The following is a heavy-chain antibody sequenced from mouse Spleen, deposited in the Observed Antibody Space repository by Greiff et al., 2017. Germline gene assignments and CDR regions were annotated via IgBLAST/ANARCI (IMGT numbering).Heavy chain of an antibody. J-gene: IGHJ3*01. CDR1: GFSLTSYG. D-gene: IGHD2-1*01. CDR3: ASERGNPFAY. CDR2: IWGGGST. V-gene: IGHV2-6*01. Sequence: VQLQESGPGLVAPSQSLSITCAVSGFSLTSYGVDWVRQSPGKGLEWLGVIWGGGSTNYNSAPKSRLSISKDNSKSQVFLKMNSLQTDDTDMYYCASERGNPFAYWGQGTLVTVSA.